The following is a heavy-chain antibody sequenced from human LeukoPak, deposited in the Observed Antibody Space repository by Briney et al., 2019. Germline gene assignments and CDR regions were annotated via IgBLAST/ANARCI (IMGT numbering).Heavy chain of an antibody. D-gene: IGHD3-22*01. Sequence: ASVKVSCKASGYTFTSYGTSWVRQAPGQGLEWMGWISAYNGNTNYAQKLQGRVTMTTDTSTSTAYMELRSLRSDDTAVYYCARGSASSGYYRKRNAFDIWGQGKMVTVSS. V-gene: IGHV1-18*01. CDR1: GYTFTSYG. J-gene: IGHJ3*02. CDR3: ARGSASSGYYRKRNAFDI. CDR2: ISAYNGNT.